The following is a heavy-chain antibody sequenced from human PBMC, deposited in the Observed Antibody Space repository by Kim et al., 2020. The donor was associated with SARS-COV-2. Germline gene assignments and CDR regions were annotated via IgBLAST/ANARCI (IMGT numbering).Heavy chain of an antibody. V-gene: IGHV1-46*01. CDR3: ARAGVGVTIGANDY. Sequence: ASVKVSCKASGYTFTSYYMHWVRQAPGQGLEWMGIINPSGGSTTYAQNFQGRVTMTSDTSTNTVYLELSSLRFEDTAVYYCARAGVGVTIGANDYWGQGTLVTVSS. CDR1: GYTFTSYY. D-gene: IGHD1-26*01. J-gene: IGHJ4*02. CDR2: INPSGGST.